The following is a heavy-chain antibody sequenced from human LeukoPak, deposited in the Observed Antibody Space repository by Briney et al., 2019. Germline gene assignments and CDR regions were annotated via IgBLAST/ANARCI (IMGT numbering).Heavy chain of an antibody. V-gene: IGHV7-4-1*02. CDR3: ARDRSGEYYYDSSGFD. CDR2: INTNTGNP. Sequence: ASVKVSCKASGYTFTSYAMNWVRQAPGQGLEWMGWINTNTGNPTYAQGFTGRFVFSLDTSVSTAYLQISSLKAEDTAVHYCARDRSGEYYYDSSGFDWGQGTLVTVSS. J-gene: IGHJ4*02. D-gene: IGHD3-22*01. CDR1: GYTFTSYA.